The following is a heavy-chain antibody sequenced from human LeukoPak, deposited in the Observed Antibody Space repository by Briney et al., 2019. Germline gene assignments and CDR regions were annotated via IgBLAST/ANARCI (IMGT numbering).Heavy chain of an antibody. CDR3: ARGFYSWGSGRNWYFDL. Sequence: SETRSLTCTVSGGSISSYCWSWSWQLPRKGMAWVGNGYYSGSTNYNPSLKSRVTISGDTSKNQCSLKLSSVTAADTAVYYCARGFYSWGSGRNWYFDLWGRGTLVTVSS. J-gene: IGHJ2*01. D-gene: IGHD7-27*01. CDR1: GGSISSYC. CDR2: GYYSGST. V-gene: IGHV4-59*13.